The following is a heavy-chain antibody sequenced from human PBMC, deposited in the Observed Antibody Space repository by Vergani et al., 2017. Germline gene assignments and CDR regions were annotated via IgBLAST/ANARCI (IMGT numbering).Heavy chain of an antibody. D-gene: IGHD3-10*01. CDR3: AREGITMVRGVMYYYGMDV. J-gene: IGHJ6*02. Sequence: QVQLVQSGAEVKKPGASVKVSCKASGYTFTGYYMHWVRQAPGQGLEWMGWINPNSGGTNYAQKFQGRVTMTRDTSISTAYMELSRLRSDDTAVYYRAREGITMVRGVMYYYGMDVWGQGTTVTVSS. CDR2: INPNSGGT. V-gene: IGHV1-2*02. CDR1: GYTFTGYY.